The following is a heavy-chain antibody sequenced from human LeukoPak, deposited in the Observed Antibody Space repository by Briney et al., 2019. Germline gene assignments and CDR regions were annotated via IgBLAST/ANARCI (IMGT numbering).Heavy chain of an antibody. CDR2: IYTSGST. V-gene: IGHV4-4*07. CDR1: GGSISSYY. Sequence: SETLSLTCTVSGGSISSYYWSWIRQPAGKGLEWIGRIYTSGSTNYNPSLKSRVTMSVDTSKNQFSLKLSSVTAADTAVYYCARTFGGVIVGGHYYYMDVWGKGTTVTVSS. D-gene: IGHD3-16*02. J-gene: IGHJ6*03. CDR3: ARTFGGVIVGGHYYYMDV.